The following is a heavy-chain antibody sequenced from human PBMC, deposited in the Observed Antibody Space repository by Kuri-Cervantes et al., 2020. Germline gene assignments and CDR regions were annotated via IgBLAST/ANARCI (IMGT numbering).Heavy chain of an antibody. V-gene: IGHV3-21*04. Sequence: ETLSLTCTASGFTFSRYPMHWVRQAPGKGLEWVSSISSDSSYIYYADSLKGRFTISRDNAKDSLFLQMNSLRAEDTAVYYCANNPRPPYSSGWYSVDYWGQGTLVTVSS. CDR1: GFTFSRYP. CDR2: ISSDSSYI. D-gene: IGHD6-19*01. J-gene: IGHJ4*02. CDR3: ANNPRPPYSSGWYSVDY.